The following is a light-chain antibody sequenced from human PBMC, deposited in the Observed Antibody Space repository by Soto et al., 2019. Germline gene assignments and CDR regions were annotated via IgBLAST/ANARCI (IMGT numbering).Light chain of an antibody. V-gene: IGKV1-5*03. CDR2: XAX. J-gene: IGKJ1*01. CDR1: QTISSW. Sequence: DIQMTQSPSTLAASVGDRVTITCRASQTISSWLAWYQQKPGRAPKLLIXXAXCLEAGXXSRFSGSGSGTELTLTLSSLQPDDFATYFCQQYNTYTFGQGTKVDIK. CDR3: QQYNTYT.